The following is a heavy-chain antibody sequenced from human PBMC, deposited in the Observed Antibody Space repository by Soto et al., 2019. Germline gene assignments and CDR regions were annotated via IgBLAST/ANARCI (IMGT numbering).Heavy chain of an antibody. CDR3: ATGATGDY. Sequence: QVQLVQSGAEVKKPGASVKVSCKASGYTFTSYGISWVRQAPGQGLEWMGWISAFNGDTNYAQRLQDRVTMTTDTSTSTAYMELRSLRADDAAVFYCATGATGDYWGQGTLVTVSS. CDR1: GYTFTSYG. CDR2: ISAFNGDT. J-gene: IGHJ4*02. D-gene: IGHD1-26*01. V-gene: IGHV1-18*01.